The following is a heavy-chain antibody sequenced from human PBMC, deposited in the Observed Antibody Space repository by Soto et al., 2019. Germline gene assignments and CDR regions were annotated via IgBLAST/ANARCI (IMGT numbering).Heavy chain of an antibody. Sequence: SETLSLTCAVYGGSFSGYYWSWIRQPPGKGLEWIGEINHSGSTNYNPSLKSRVTISVDTSKNQFSLKLSSVTAADTAVYYCARAGCSSTSCYDYYMDVWGKGTTVTVSS. V-gene: IGHV4-34*01. D-gene: IGHD2-2*01. CDR1: GGSFSGYY. J-gene: IGHJ6*03. CDR2: INHSGST. CDR3: ARAGCSSTSCYDYYMDV.